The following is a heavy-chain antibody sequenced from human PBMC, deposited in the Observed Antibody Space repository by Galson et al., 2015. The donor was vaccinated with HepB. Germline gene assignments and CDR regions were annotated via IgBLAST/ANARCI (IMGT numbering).Heavy chain of an antibody. J-gene: IGHJ6*01. V-gene: IGHV3-7*01. D-gene: IGHD2-21*02. CDR1: GFKFNNYW. Sequence: SLRLSCAASGFKFNNYWMNWVRQAPGKGLEWVANIKRDGSEIFYVDSVKGRFTISRDNAKNSLYLQMHSLKAEDTAVYYCARDPYCGSDCHGPAFYASSVMDVWGQGSAFTVSS. CDR3: ARDPYCGSDCHGPAFYASSVMDV. CDR2: IKRDGSEI.